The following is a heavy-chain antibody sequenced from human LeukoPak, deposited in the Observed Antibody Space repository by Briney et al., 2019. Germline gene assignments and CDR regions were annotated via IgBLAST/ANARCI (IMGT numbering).Heavy chain of an antibody. CDR3: ARERPDIVVVVAAHNWFDP. CDR2: INPNSGGT. Sequence: ASVKVSCKTSGYTFTDYYMHWVRQAPGQGLEWMGWINPNSGGTNYAQKFQGRVTMTRDTSISTAYMELSRLRSDDTAVYYCARERPDIVVVVAAHNWFDPWGQGTLVTVSS. V-gene: IGHV1-2*02. CDR1: GYTFTDYY. J-gene: IGHJ5*02. D-gene: IGHD2-15*01.